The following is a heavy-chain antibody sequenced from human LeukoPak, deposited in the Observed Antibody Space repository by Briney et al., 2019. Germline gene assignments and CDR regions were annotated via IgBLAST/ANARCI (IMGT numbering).Heavy chain of an antibody. CDR3: ARAFLVDYGDPLDY. Sequence: ASVKVSCKASGGTFSSYAISWVRQAPGQGLEWMGRIIPILGIANYAQKFQGGVTMTRDTSTSTVYMELSSLRSEDTAVYYCARAFLVDYGDPLDYWGQGTLVTVSS. D-gene: IGHD4-17*01. CDR1: GGTFSSYA. V-gene: IGHV1-69*04. J-gene: IGHJ4*02. CDR2: IIPILGIA.